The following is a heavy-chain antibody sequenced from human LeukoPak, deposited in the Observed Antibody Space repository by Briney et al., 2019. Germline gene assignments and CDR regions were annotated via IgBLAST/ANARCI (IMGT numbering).Heavy chain of an antibody. CDR3: AKDLSAYYYGSGRQFDP. J-gene: IGHJ5*02. Sequence: GRSLRLSCAAPGFTLDDYAMHRVRQAPGKGLEWVSGISWNSGSIGYADSVKGRFTISRDTATNSLYLHMNRLREANTALYYWAKDLSAYYYGSGRQFDPWGQGTLVTVSS. D-gene: IGHD3-10*01. V-gene: IGHV3-9*01. CDR2: ISWNSGSI. CDR1: GFTLDDYA.